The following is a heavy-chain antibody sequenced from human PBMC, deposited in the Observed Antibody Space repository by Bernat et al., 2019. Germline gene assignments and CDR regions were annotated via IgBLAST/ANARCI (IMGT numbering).Heavy chain of an antibody. V-gene: IGHV5-51*01. CDR2: IYPGDSDT. CDR3: ARLKTFYNPVDY. D-gene: IGHD1-14*01. Sequence: EVQLVQSGTEVKKPGESLKISCKGSGYTFSNYWIAWVRQMPGKGVEWMGIIYPGDSDTRYSPSFQGQVTISADKSISTAYLQWSGLRASDTAIYYCARLKTFYNPVDYWGQGTLVTVSS. J-gene: IGHJ4*02. CDR1: GYTFSNYW.